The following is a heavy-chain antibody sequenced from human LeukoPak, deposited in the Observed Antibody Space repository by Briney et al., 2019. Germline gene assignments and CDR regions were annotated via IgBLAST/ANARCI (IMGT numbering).Heavy chain of an antibody. CDR2: ISYNGGR. CDR3: ARVDSGSACAS. D-gene: IGHD6-19*01. J-gene: IGHJ1*01. CDR1: GFTLSSYS. V-gene: IGHV3-64*01. Sequence: GGSLRLSCAASGFTLSSYSMHWVRQAPGKGLEFVSAISYNGGRYYANSVKGRFTISRDISKNTLYLQMGSLRPEDMAVYYCARVDSGSACASWGQGILVTVSS.